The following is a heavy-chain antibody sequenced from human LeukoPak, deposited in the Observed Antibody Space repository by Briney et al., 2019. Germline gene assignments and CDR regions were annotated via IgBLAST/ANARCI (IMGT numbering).Heavy chain of an antibody. J-gene: IGHJ5*02. Sequence: ASVKVSCKASGCTFTGYYMHWVRQAPGQGLEWMGWINPNSGGTNYAQKFQGRVTMTRDTSISTAYMELSRLRSDDTAVYYCARAFLDGVVPAAMYNWFDPWGQGTLVTVSS. D-gene: IGHD2-2*01. V-gene: IGHV1-2*02. CDR3: ARAFLDGVVPAAMYNWFDP. CDR1: GCTFTGYY. CDR2: INPNSGGT.